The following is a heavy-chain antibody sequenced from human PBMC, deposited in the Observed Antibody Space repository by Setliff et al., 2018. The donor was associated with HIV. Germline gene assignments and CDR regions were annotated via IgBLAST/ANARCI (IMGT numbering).Heavy chain of an antibody. CDR2: VYTSGST. Sequence: LSLTCTVSGASLRIGSYYWSWIRQPAGKGLEWIGRVYTSGSTNYNPSLKSRVTISVETSKNQFSLKLSSVTAADTAVYYCARGYYDSSGTFDYWGQGTLVTVS. CDR3: ARGYYDSSGTFDY. V-gene: IGHV4-61*02. CDR1: GASLRIGSYY. J-gene: IGHJ4*02. D-gene: IGHD3-22*01.